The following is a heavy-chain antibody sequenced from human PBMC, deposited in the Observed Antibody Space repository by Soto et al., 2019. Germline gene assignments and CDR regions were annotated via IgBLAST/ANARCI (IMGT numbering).Heavy chain of an antibody. Sequence: PGGSLRLSCAASGFTFSSYAMSWVRQAPGKGLEWVSAISGSGGSAYYADSVKGRFTISRDNSKNTLYLQMNSLRAEDTAVYYCAKPHSKWELLSSFDYWGQGTLVTVSS. CDR2: ISGSGGSA. CDR3: AKPHSKWELLSSFDY. D-gene: IGHD1-26*01. CDR1: GFTFSSYA. V-gene: IGHV3-23*01. J-gene: IGHJ4*02.